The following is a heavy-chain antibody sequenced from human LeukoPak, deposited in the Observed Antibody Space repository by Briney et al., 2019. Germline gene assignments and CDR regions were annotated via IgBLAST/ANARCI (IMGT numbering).Heavy chain of an antibody. Sequence: GGSLRLSCAASGYSGSRNYMTWVRQAPGEGLEWVSLIYSGGSTSYADSVKGRFTISRDNSKNTLYLQMNSLRAEDTAVYYCARKTDPHTGGDYWGKETLVTVAS. J-gene: IGHJ4*02. CDR3: ARKTDPHTGGDY. V-gene: IGHV3-66*01. CDR2: IYSGGST. CDR1: GYSGSRNY. D-gene: IGHD1-1*01.